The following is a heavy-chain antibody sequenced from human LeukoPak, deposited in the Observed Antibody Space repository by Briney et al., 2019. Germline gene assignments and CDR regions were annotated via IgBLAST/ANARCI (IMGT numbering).Heavy chain of an antibody. J-gene: IGHJ6*02. D-gene: IGHD4-17*01. V-gene: IGHV4-39*01. Sequence: SETLSLTFTVAGGSISSSGYYWGWIRQPPGKGLEGIGSFYYSGSTDYNPSLKSRLTISVDTHKNQFPLKLSSVTAADTAVYYCARGSTVTSFWDVWGQGTTVTVSS. CDR1: GGSISSSGYY. CDR3: ARGSTVTSFWDV. CDR2: FYYSGST.